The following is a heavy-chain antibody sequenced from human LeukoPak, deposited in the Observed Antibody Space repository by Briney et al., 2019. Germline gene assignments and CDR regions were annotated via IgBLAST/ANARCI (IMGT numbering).Heavy chain of an antibody. CDR1: GGSISSYY. CDR3: ARDLGIAAAASRWYFDY. J-gene: IGHJ4*02. Sequence: SETLFLTCTVSGGSISSYYWSWIRQPPGKGLEWIGYIYYSGSTNYNPSLKSRVTISVDTSKNQFSLKLSSVTAADTAVYYCARDLGIAAAASRWYFDYWGQGTLVTVSS. D-gene: IGHD6-13*01. V-gene: IGHV4-59*01. CDR2: IYYSGST.